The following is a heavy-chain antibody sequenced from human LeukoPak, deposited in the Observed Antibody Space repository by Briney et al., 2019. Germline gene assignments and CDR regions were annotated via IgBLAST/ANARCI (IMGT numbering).Heavy chain of an antibody. J-gene: IGHJ4*02. Sequence: SETLSLTCTVSGGSISSGGYYWSWIRQHPGKGLEWIGYIYYSGSTYYNPSLKSRVTISVDTSKNQFSLKLSSVTAADTAVYYCARGVLKLRFLEWLLSYFDYWGQGTLVTVSS. CDR2: IYYSGST. V-gene: IGHV4-31*03. D-gene: IGHD3-3*01. CDR3: ARGVLKLRFLEWLLSYFDY. CDR1: GGSISSGGYY.